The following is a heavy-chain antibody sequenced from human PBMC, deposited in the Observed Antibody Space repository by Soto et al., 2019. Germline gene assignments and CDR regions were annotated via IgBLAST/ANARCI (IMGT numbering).Heavy chain of an antibody. J-gene: IGHJ4*02. V-gene: IGHV3-9*01. CDR1: GFTFDDYA. CDR3: AKEGRYYDYIWGSYRPLDY. Sequence: EVQLVESGGGLVQPGRSLRLSCAASGFTFDDYAMHWVRQAPGKGLEWVSGISWNSGSIGYADSVKGRFTISRDNAKNSLYLQMNSLRAEATALYYCAKEGRYYDYIWGSYRPLDYWGQGTLVTVSS. CDR2: ISWNSGSI. D-gene: IGHD3-16*02.